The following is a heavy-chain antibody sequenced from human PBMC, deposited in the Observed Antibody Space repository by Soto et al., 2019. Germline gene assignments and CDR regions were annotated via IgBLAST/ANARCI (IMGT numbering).Heavy chain of an antibody. V-gene: IGHV4-59*01. Sequence: KSSETLSLTCTVSGGSISSYYWSWIRQPPGKGLEWIGYIYYSGSTNYNPSLKSRVTISVDTSKNQFSLKLSSVTAADTAVYYCARDTDWGSRLGGMDVWGQGTTVTVSS. D-gene: IGHD7-27*01. CDR3: ARDTDWGSRLGGMDV. J-gene: IGHJ6*02. CDR1: GGSISSYY. CDR2: IYYSGST.